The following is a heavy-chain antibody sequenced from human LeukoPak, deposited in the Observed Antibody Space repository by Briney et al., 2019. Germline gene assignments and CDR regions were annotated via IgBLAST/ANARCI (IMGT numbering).Heavy chain of an antibody. D-gene: IGHD3-22*01. CDR2: INAGNGNT. CDR1: GYTFTGYY. V-gene: IGHV1-3*01. CDR3: ASWSVDYYDSSGSY. Sequence: GASVKVSCKASGYTFTGYYMHWVRQAPGQGLEWMGWINAGNGNTKYSQKFQGRVTITRDTSASTAYMELSSLRSEDTAVYYCASWSVDYYDSSGSYWGQGTLVTVSS. J-gene: IGHJ4*02.